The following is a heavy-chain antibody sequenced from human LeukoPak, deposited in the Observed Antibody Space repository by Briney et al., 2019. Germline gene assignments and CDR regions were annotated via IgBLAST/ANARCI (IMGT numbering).Heavy chain of an antibody. J-gene: IGHJ4*02. D-gene: IGHD6-6*01. CDR1: GFTFSNYA. V-gene: IGHV3-23*01. CDR2: ISTSGSGGAT. Sequence: PGGSLRLSCAASGFTFSNYAMSWVRQAPGRGLEWVSIISTSGSGGATYYADSVKGRFTISRDSPKNTLYLQMNSIRAEDTAVYYRARAPGSLVSVAARPYYFDFWGQGTLVTVSS. CDR3: ARAPGSLVSVAARPYYFDF.